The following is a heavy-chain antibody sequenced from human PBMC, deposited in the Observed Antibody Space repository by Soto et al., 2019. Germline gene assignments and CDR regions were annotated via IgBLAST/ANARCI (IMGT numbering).Heavy chain of an antibody. CDR1: GDTITSFS. J-gene: IGHJ4*02. CDR2: ISTTGNT. V-gene: IGHV4-4*07. D-gene: IGHD1-7*01. Sequence: PSETLSLTCTVSGDTITSFSWNWIRQSAGKGLEWIGRISTTGNTHYNPSLEGRVTMSLDTAKNPVSLKLTSVTAADTAVYYCEGESGENWSYEAYWGQGTLVTVSS. CDR3: EGESGENWSYEAY.